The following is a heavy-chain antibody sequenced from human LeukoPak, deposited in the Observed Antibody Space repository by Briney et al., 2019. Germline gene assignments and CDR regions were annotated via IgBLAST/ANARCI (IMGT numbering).Heavy chain of an antibody. V-gene: IGHV3-74*01. CDR3: ATIYGYDYDY. CDR2: INSDGSST. D-gene: IGHD5-12*01. CDR1: GFTFSTYW. Sequence: PGGSLRLSCAASGFTFSTYWMHWVRQAPGKGLMWVSRINSDGSSTNYADSVKGRFTISRDNAKNTLYLQMNSLRVEDTAVYYCATIYGYDYDYWGQGTLVTVSS. J-gene: IGHJ4*02.